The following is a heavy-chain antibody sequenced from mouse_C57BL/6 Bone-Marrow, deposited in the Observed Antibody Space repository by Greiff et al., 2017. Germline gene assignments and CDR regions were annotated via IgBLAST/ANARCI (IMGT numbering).Heavy chain of an antibody. CDR3: TSLYGNYPFDY. CDR2: IDPENGDT. D-gene: IGHD2-1*01. J-gene: IGHJ2*01. Sequence: VHVKQSGAELVRPGASVKLSCTASGFNIKDDYMHWVKQRPEQGLEWIGWIDPENGDTEYASKFQGKATITADTSSNTAYLQLSSLTSEDTAVYYCTSLYGNYPFDYWGQGTTLTVSS. CDR1: GFNIKDDY. V-gene: IGHV14-4*01.